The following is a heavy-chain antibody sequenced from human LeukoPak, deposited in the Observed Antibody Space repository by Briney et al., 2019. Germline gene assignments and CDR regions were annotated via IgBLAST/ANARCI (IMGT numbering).Heavy chain of an antibody. Sequence: SETLSLTCTVSGGSISSGGYYWSWIRQHLGKGLEWIGYIYYSGSTYYNPSLKSRVTISVDTSKNQFSLKLSSVTAADTAVYYCARETTQDYYYYGMDVWGQGTTVTVSS. CDR2: IYYSGST. J-gene: IGHJ6*02. CDR1: GGSISSGGYY. V-gene: IGHV4-31*03. CDR3: ARETTQDYYYYGMDV.